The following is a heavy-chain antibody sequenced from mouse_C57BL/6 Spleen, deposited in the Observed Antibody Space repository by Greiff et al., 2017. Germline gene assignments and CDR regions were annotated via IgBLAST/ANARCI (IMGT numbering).Heavy chain of an antibody. J-gene: IGHJ2*01. CDR2: IYPGSGNT. V-gene: IGHV1-76*01. Sequence: VQLQESGAELVRPGASVKLSCKASGYTFTDYYINWVKQRPGQGLEWIARIYPGSGNTYYNEKFKGKATLTAEKSSSTAYMQLSSLTSEDSAVYFCARENTTVVLDYWGQGTTLTVSS. D-gene: IGHD1-1*01. CDR1: GYTFTDYY. CDR3: ARENTTVVLDY.